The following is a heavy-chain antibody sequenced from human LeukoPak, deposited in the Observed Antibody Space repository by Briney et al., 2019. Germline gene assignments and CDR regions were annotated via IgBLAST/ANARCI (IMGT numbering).Heavy chain of an antibody. V-gene: IGHV4-39*07. CDR2: IYYSGST. CDR1: GGSISSSSYY. Sequence: SETLSLTCTVSGGSISSSSYYWGWIRQPPGKGLEWIGSIYYSGSTYYNPSLKSRVTISVDTSKNQFSLKLSSVTAADTAVYYCAREYSGYEIDYWAREPWSPSPQ. CDR3: AREYSGYEIDY. D-gene: IGHD5-12*01. J-gene: IGHJ4*02.